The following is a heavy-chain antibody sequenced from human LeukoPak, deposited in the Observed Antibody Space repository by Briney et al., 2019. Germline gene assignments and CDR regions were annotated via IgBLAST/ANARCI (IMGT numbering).Heavy chain of an antibody. J-gene: IGHJ4*02. Sequence: GGSLRLSCAASGSTFNTYAMSWVRQAPGKGLDWVSGISGRGGSTYYADSVKGRFPISRDNSKNTLYLQMNSLRAEDTAVYYCAKVGYDSWAIDYWGQGTLVTVSS. CDR3: AKVGYDSWAIDY. V-gene: IGHV3-23*01. CDR1: GSTFNTYA. D-gene: IGHD3-3*01. CDR2: ISGRGGST.